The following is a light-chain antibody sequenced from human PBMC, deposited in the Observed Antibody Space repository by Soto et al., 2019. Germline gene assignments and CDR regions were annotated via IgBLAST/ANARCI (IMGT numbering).Light chain of an antibody. CDR1: SSNIGNNA. J-gene: IGLJ2*01. CDR3: AAWDDSVNGPV. CDR2: YDD. Sequence: QSVLTQPPSVSEAPRQRVTISCSGSSSNIGNNAVNWYQQLPGKAPKLLIYYDDLLPSGVSDRFSGSKSGTSASLAISGLHSEDEADYYCAAWDDSVNGPVFGGGTKLTVL. V-gene: IGLV1-36*01.